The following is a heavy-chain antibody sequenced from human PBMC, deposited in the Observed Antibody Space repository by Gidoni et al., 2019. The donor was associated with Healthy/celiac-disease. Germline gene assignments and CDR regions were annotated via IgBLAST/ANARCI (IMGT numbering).Heavy chain of an antibody. CDR1: GFTFSSYA. CDR3: AKDGTTVTTPQDY. Sequence: EVQLLASGGGLVQPGGSLRLSCAASGFTFSSYAMSWVRQAPGKGLEWVSAISGSGGSTYYADSVKGRCTIARDNSKNTLYLQMNSLRAEDTAVYYCAKDGTTVTTPQDYWGQGTLVTVSS. J-gene: IGHJ4*02. D-gene: IGHD4-17*01. CDR2: ISGSGGST. V-gene: IGHV3-23*01.